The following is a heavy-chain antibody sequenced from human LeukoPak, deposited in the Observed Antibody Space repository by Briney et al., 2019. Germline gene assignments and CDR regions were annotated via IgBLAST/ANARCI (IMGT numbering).Heavy chain of an antibody. J-gene: IGHJ5*01. V-gene: IGHV3-21*01. CDR2: ITSSSSHM. Sequence: GGSLRLSCAASGFTLSTYTMNWVRQAPWKGLEWVSSITSSSSHMYYADSVKGRFTISRDNAENSLHLQMNSLRAEDTAIYYCARSVGLDSWGQGTLVTVSS. D-gene: IGHD1-26*01. CDR3: ARSVGLDS. CDR1: GFTLSTYT.